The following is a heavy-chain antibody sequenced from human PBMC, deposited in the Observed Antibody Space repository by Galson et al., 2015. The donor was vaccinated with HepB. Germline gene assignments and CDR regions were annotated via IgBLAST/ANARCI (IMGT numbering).Heavy chain of an antibody. CDR3: ARAYNSGWQIDD. V-gene: IGHV3-30-3*01. Sequence: SLRLSCAGSGFSFSSYAMHWARQAPGKGLEWVAVISHDDSNEYYAESVRGRFSISRDNSENTLHLQMNSLRAEDTALYYCARAYNSGWQIDDWGQGTLVTVSS. J-gene: IGHJ4*02. CDR1: GFSFSSYA. CDR2: ISHDDSNE. D-gene: IGHD6-19*01.